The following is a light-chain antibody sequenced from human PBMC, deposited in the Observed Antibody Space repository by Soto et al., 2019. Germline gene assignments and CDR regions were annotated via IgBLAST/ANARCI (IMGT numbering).Light chain of an antibody. CDR1: QSVSSSY. CDR2: GAT. V-gene: IGKV3-20*01. CDR3: QQYGSSST. Sequence: EIVLTQSPGTLSLSPGERATLSCRASQSVSSSYLAWYQQKPGQAPRLLIYGATRRVTGIPDRFSGSGSGTDFTLTISRLEPEDFAVFYCQQYGSSSTFGQGTKVEI. J-gene: IGKJ1*01.